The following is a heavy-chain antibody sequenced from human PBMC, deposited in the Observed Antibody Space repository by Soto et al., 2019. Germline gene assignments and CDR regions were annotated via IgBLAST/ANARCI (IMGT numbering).Heavy chain of an antibody. J-gene: IGHJ4*02. CDR2: RYDDGST. V-gene: IGHV4-39*01. CDR1: GDSIRNRNYY. Sequence: LQLQESGPGLVKPSETLSLTCTVFGDSIRNRNYYWGWIRQPPGKGLEWIVSRYDDGSTFYNPSLKGRGSVSIDTSKKQFSLKMTSVTAADKAVYYCARGIYEGSSGYDLDVWGQGNLVTVSS. D-gene: IGHD3-22*01. CDR3: ARGIYEGSSGYDLDV.